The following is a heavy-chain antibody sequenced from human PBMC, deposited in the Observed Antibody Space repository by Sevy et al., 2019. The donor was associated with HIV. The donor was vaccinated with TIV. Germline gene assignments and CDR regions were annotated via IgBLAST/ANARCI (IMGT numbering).Heavy chain of an antibody. CDR3: AKTIDSGGGVVPAANYFYYGLDV. D-gene: IGHD2-2*01. J-gene: IGHJ6*02. CDR2: ISGKGRNT. Sequence: GGSLRLSCAASGFTFSAYAMNWVRQAPGKGLEWVSAISGKGRNTQYTDSVEGRFTISRDNSNNTLYLQMNVLRAEDTAVYYCAKTIDSGGGVVPAANYFYYGLDVWGQGTTVTVSS. V-gene: IGHV3-23*01. CDR1: GFTFSAYA.